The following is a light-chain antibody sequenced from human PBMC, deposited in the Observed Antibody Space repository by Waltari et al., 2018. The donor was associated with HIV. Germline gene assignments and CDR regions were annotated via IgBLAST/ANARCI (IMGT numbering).Light chain of an antibody. CDR2: HDS. CDR1: NIGSKS. CDR3: QVWDSSSHHWV. V-gene: IGLV3-21*02. Sequence: SYVLTQPPSVSVAPGQTARITWGGNNIGSKSVHWYRQKPGQAPVVVVYHDSGRPSGIPERFSGSNSGNTATLTLSRVEAGDEADYYCQVWDSSSHHWVFGGGTKLTVL. J-gene: IGLJ3*02.